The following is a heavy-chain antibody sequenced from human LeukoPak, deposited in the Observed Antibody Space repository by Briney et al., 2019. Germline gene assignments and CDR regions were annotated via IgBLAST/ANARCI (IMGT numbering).Heavy chain of an antibody. CDR1: GGSISSSSYY. V-gene: IGHV4-39*01. CDR3: ATPRLDYDILTGYYKRGYYYYYMDV. CDR2: IYYSGST. Sequence: SETLSLTCTVSGGSISSSSYYWGWIRQPPGKGLEWIGSIYYSGSTYYNPSLKSRVTISVDTSKNQFSLKLSSVTAADTAVYYCATPRLDYDILTGYYKRGYYYYYMDVWGKGTTVTVSS. J-gene: IGHJ6*03. D-gene: IGHD3-9*01.